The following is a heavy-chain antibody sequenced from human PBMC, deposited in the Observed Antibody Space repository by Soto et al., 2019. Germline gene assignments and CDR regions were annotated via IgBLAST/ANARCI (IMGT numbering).Heavy chain of an antibody. V-gene: IGHV3-23*01. D-gene: IGHD3-22*01. J-gene: IGHJ4*02. CDR1: GFTFSSYA. CDR3: ANGEQGYYYVFDY. CDR2: FSGSGGST. Sequence: GGSLRLSCAASGFTFSSYAMSWVRQAPGKGLEWVSAFSGSGGSTYYADSVKGRFTISRYKSKSTLYLQMNSLRAEDTAVYYCANGEQGYYYVFDYWGQGTLVTVSS.